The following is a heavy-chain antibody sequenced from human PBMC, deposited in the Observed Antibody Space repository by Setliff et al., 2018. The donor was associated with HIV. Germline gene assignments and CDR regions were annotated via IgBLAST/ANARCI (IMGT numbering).Heavy chain of an antibody. CDR2: IYDTGDT. Sequence: SETLSLTCTVTDDSLSRSDFYWAWLRQPPEKGLEWVASIYDTGDTHYNPSLKSRVTISRDMSKNQFPLKLGSVTAADTAVYYCARHVPRSSRIDYWGQGTLVTVSS. CDR1: DDSLSRSDFY. D-gene: IGHD6-13*01. J-gene: IGHJ4*02. V-gene: IGHV4-39*01. CDR3: ARHVPRSSRIDY.